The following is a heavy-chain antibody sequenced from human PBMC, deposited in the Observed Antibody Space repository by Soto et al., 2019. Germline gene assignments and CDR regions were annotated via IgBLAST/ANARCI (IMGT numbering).Heavy chain of an antibody. CDR1: GFTFSNYA. CDR3: AKVSYRYYYMDV. V-gene: IGHV3-23*01. Sequence: VGPMRLSCAVSGFTFSNYAMSRVRQAPGKGLEWVSAISGSGGSTYYANSVKGRFTISRDNSKNTLYLQMNSLRAEDTAVYKCAKVSYRYYYMDVWGKGTTVTVSS. J-gene: IGHJ6*03. CDR2: ISGSGGST. D-gene: IGHD2-2*01.